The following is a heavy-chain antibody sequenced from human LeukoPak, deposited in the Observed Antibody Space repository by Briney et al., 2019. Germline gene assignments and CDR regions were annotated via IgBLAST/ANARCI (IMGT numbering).Heavy chain of an antibody. CDR2: IYTSGST. V-gene: IGHV4-4*07. CDR1: GGSISSYY. D-gene: IGHD4-23*01. CDR3: ARVKLTPYYYYYMDV. J-gene: IGHJ6*03. Sequence: SETLSLTCTVSGGSISSYYWSWIRQPAGEGLEWIGRIYTSGSTNYNPSLKSRVTMSVDTSKNQSSLKLSSVTAADTAVYYCARVKLTPYYYYYMDVWGKGTTVTVSS.